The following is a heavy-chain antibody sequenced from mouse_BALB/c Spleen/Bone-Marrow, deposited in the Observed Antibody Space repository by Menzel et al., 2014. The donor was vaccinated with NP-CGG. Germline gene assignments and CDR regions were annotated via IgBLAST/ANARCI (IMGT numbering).Heavy chain of an antibody. CDR3: AKNYYYGYVAY. J-gene: IGHJ3*01. CDR2: ISPDSSTI. Sequence: EVMLVESGGGLVQPGGSLKLSCAAPGFDFSRYWMTWVRQAPGKGLEWIGEISPDSSTINYTPSLKDKFIISRDNAKNTLYLQMNKVRSEDTALYYCAKNYYYGYVAYWGHGTLVTVSA. V-gene: IGHV4-1*02. D-gene: IGHD1-2*01. CDR1: GFDFSRYW.